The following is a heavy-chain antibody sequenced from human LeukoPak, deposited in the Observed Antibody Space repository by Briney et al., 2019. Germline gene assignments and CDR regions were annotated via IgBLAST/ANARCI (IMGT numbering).Heavy chain of an antibody. V-gene: IGHV4-39*01. CDR1: GGSISSSSYY. J-gene: IGHJ3*02. CDR3: AKVDRNYNGHAFDI. Sequence: SETLSLTCTVSGGSISSSSYYWGWIRQPPGKGLEWIGSIYYSGSTYYNPSLKSRVTISVDTSKNQFSLKLSSVTAADTAVYYCAKVDRNYNGHAFDIWGQGTMVTVSP. CDR2: IYYSGST. D-gene: IGHD1-14*01.